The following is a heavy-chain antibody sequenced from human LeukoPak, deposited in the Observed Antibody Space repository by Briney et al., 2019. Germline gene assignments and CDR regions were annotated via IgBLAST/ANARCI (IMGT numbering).Heavy chain of an antibody. V-gene: IGHV3-23*01. CDR2: LRGSGTDT. CDR1: GLTFSTYA. J-gene: IGHJ6*02. CDR3: VRGYSFGPYGMDV. Sequence: GGSLRLSCAASGLTFSTYAMSWVRQAPGKGLEWVSDLRGSGTDTYYADSVKGRFTISRDNSKNTLYLQMSSLRAEDTAVYFCVRGYSFGPYGMDVWGQGTTVTVSS. D-gene: IGHD2-15*01.